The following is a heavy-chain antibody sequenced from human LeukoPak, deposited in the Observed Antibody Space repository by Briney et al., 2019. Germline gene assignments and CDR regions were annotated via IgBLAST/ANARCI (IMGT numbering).Heavy chain of an antibody. CDR1: GFTFSSYG. D-gene: IGHD3-22*01. V-gene: IGHV3-30*02. CDR2: IRYDGSNK. J-gene: IGHJ3*02. Sequence: GGSLRLSCAASGFTFSSYGMHWVRQAPGKGLEWVAFIRYDGSNKYYADSVKGRFTISRDNSKNTLYLQMNSLRAEDTAVYYCAKDIGSNIIVAAFDIWGQGTMVTVSS. CDR3: AKDIGSNIIVAAFDI.